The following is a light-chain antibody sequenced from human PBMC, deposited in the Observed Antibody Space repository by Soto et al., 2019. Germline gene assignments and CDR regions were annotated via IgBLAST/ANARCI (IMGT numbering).Light chain of an antibody. CDR2: GAS. CDR3: HQRTNWPIT. Sequence: EIVLTQSPGTLSLSPGERATLSCRASQSVSSNLAWYHQKPGQAPRLLIYGASTRATGIPARFSGSGSGTDFTLTISSLEPEDFAVYYCHQRTNWPITFGQGTRLEIK. V-gene: IGKV3-11*01. J-gene: IGKJ5*01. CDR1: QSVSSN.